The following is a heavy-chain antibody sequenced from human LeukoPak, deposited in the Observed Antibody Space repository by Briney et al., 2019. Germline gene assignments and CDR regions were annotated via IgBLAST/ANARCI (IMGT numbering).Heavy chain of an antibody. CDR2: IWYDGSNK. Sequence: GRSLRLSCAASGFTFNTNGMHWVRQAPGKGLEWVAVIWYDGSNKYYADSVKGRFTISRDNSKKTLYLQMNSLRAEDTAVYYCARDRTTGEVDYWGQGTLVTVSS. D-gene: IGHD2/OR15-2a*01. J-gene: IGHJ4*02. CDR3: ARDRTTGEVDY. CDR1: GFTFNTNG. V-gene: IGHV3-33*01.